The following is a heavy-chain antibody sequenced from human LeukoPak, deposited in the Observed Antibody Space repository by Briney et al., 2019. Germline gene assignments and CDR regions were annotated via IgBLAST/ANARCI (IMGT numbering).Heavy chain of an antibody. D-gene: IGHD3-10*01. CDR2: INPNSGGT. CDR1: GYAFTGYY. V-gene: IGHV1-2*02. Sequence: ASVKVPCKASGYAFTGYYMHWVRQAPGQGLEWVGWINPNSGGTNYAQKFQGRVTMTRDTYISTAYMELSGLRSDDTAVYYCARDWRFGEGLLVWGMDVWGQGTTVTVSS. J-gene: IGHJ6*02. CDR3: ARDWRFGEGLLVWGMDV.